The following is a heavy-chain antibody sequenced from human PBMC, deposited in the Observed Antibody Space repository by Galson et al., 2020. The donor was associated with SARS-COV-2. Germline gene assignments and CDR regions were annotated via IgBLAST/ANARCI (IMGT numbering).Heavy chain of an antibody. V-gene: IGHV3-48*03. CDR2: ISSNGRTI. Sequence: GESLKISCAASGFIFSDYEMYWVRQSPGKGLEWLSYISSNGRTIHYADSVKGRFTISRDNANNLLSLQMNNLRAEDTALYYCARDHSKSWSRACDYWGQGTLVTVSS. D-gene: IGHD2-21*01. CDR3: ARDHSKSWSRACDY. J-gene: IGHJ4*02. CDR1: GFIFSDYE.